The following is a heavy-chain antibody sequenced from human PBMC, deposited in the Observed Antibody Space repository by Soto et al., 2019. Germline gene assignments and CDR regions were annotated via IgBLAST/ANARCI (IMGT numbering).Heavy chain of an antibody. V-gene: IGHV3-7*01. CDR2: IKQDGSEK. CDR3: ARPYSSGWYSGDY. Sequence: GGSLRISWGASGFTRSRDWASGGRQVPGKGLEWVANIKQDGSEKYYVDSVKGRFTISRDNAKNSLYLQMNSLRAEDTAVYYCARPYSSGWYSGDYWGKGTLVTGSS. J-gene: IGHJ4*02. CDR1: GFTRSRDW. D-gene: IGHD6-19*01.